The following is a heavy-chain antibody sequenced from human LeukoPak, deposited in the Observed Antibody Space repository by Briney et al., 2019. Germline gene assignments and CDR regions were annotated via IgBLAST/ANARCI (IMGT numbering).Heavy chain of an antibody. J-gene: IGHJ4*02. CDR3: ARVGYSSSWHFDY. CDR1: GYTFTSYY. CDR2: INPSGGST. V-gene: IGHV1-46*01. Sequence: GASVKVSCKASGYTFTSYYMHWVRQAPGQGLEWMGIINPSGGSTSYAQKFQGRVTMTTDTSTSTAYMELRSLRSDDTAVYYCARVGYSSSWHFDYWGQGTLVTVSS. D-gene: IGHD6-13*01.